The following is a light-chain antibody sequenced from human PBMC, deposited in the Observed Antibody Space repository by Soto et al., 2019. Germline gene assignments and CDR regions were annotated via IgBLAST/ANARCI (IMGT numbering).Light chain of an antibody. CDR2: SAS. CDR1: QGISSF. J-gene: IGKJ1*01. CDR3: QQSYSAPPT. V-gene: IGKV1-39*01. Sequence: DIQMTQSPSSLSASVGDRVTIACRASQGISSFLNWYQQRPGKAPKLLISSASRLQSGVTSRFSGSGNGTDFTLTISSLQPEDFATYYCQQSYSAPPTFGQGTKVEV.